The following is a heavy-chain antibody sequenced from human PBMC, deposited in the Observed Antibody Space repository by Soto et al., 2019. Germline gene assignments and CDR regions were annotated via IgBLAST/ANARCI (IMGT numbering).Heavy chain of an antibody. CDR2: INQSGST. CDR3: ARATSTSGRYRWENYFDY. CDR1: GWSFSGYY. D-gene: IGHD6-19*01. J-gene: IGHJ4*02. Sequence: SETLSLTCAVYGWSFSGYYWSWIRQPPGKGLEWIGEINQSGSTNYNPSLKSRVTIAVDTSKNQFSLKLASVTAADTAAYYCARATSTSGRYRWENYFDYWGQGTQVTVSS. V-gene: IGHV4-34*01.